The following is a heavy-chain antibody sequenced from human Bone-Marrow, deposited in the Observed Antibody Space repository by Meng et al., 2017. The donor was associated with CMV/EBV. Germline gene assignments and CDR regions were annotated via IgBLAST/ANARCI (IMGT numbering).Heavy chain of an antibody. CDR3: ARGEHCSSTSCYPHYYGMDV. Sequence: GGSLRLSCAASGFTFSSYWMHWVRQAPGKGLVWVSRINSDGSSTSYADSVKGRFTISRDNAKNTLYLQMNSLRAEDTAVYYCARGEHCSSTSCYPHYYGMDVWAQGTTVTVSS. CDR1: GFTFSSYW. D-gene: IGHD2-2*01. V-gene: IGHV3-74*01. J-gene: IGHJ6*02. CDR2: INSDGSST.